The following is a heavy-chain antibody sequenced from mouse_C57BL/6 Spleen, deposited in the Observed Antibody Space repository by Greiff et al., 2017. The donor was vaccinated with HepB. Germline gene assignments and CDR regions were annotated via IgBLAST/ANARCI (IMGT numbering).Heavy chain of an antibody. V-gene: IGHV5-17*01. CDR2: ISSGSSTI. CDR1: GFTFSDYG. J-gene: IGHJ4*01. D-gene: IGHD1-1*01. CDR3: ARPFYYYGSSYDAMDY. Sequence: EVQLVESGGGLVKPGGSLKLSCAASGFTFSDYGMHWVRQAPEKGLEWVAYISSGSSTIYYADTVKGRFTISRDNAKNTLFLQMTSLRSEDTAMYYCARPFYYYGSSYDAMDYWGQGTSVTVSS.